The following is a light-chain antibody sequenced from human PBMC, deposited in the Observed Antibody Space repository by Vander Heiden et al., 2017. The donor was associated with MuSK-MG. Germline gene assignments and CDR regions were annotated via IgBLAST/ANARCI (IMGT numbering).Light chain of an antibody. Sequence: EVVLTQSAGTLSLSPGERGTLSCRASQSVSSSYLAWYQQKPGQAPRLLIYGASTRANGIPDRFSGSGSGTHFTLTSSRLEPEDFAVYWCQQYGTSLTFGQGTKMEIK. V-gene: IGKV3-20*01. CDR3: QQYGTSLT. CDR2: GAS. J-gene: IGKJ2*01. CDR1: QSVSSSY.